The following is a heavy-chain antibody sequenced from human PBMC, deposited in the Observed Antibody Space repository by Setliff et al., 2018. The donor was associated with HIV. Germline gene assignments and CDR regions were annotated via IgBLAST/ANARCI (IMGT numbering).Heavy chain of an antibody. D-gene: IGHD5-12*01. J-gene: IGHJ4*02. CDR1: GGSISSSGPGYY. CDR3: ARQPLYNDYDWRSYYFDY. V-gene: IGHV4-61*05. CDR2: IYASGSI. Sequence: PSETLSLTCTVSGGSISSSGPGYYWGWVRQPPGGGLEWIGYIYASGSIIYNPSLKSRVTMSVDTSQNQVSLDLESVTAADTAVYYCARQPLYNDYDWRSYYFDYWGQGSLVTVSS.